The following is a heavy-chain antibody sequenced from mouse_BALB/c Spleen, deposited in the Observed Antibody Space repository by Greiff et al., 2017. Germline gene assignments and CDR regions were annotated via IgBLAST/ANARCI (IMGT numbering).Heavy chain of an antibody. Sequence: EVKLQQSGTVLARPGASVKLSCKASGYTFTSYWMHWVKQRPGQGLEWIGAIYPGNSDTSYNQKFKGKAKLTAVTSTSTAYMELSSLTNEDSAVYYCTKLGPYYAMDYWGQGTSVTVSS. J-gene: IGHJ4*01. CDR2: IYPGNSDT. V-gene: IGHV1-5*01. D-gene: IGHD4-1*01. CDR3: TKLGPYYAMDY. CDR1: GYTFTSYW.